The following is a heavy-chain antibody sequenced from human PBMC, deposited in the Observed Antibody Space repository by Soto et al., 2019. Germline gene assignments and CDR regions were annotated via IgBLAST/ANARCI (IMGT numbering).Heavy chain of an antibody. CDR1: GGIFSTYA. CDR2: IIPLFGTP. J-gene: IGHJ4*02. D-gene: IGHD3-10*01. Sequence: QVQLVQSGAEVKKPGSSVKVSCKASGGIFSTYAISWLRQAPGQGLEWMGGIIPLFGTPNYAQRFQGRVTITADESTSTAYMELGRLRTEDTAAYYCARDRDDYGSGNYYNRFDFWGQGTLVTVSS. V-gene: IGHV1-69*01. CDR3: ARDRDDYGSGNYYNRFDF.